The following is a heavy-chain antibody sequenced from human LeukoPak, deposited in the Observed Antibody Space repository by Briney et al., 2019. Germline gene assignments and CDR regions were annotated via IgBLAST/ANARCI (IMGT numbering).Heavy chain of an antibody. J-gene: IGHJ3*02. V-gene: IGHV1-2*02. D-gene: IGHD6-19*01. Sequence: ASVKVSCKASGYTFTGYYMHWVRQAPGQGLEWMGWINPNSGGTNYAQKFQGRVTMTRDTSISTAYMELSRLRSDDTAVYYCARGSSSGWYGAFDIWGQGTMVTVSS. CDR1: GYTFTGYY. CDR2: INPNSGGT. CDR3: ARGSSSGWYGAFDI.